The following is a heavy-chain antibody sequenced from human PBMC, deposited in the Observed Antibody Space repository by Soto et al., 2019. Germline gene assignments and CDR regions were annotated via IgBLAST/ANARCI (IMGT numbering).Heavy chain of an antibody. J-gene: IGHJ4*02. V-gene: IGHV3-23*01. CDR3: AKDLQFSGWLSAQTFDY. CDR2: ITGSGDST. D-gene: IGHD6-19*01. Sequence: GGALRLSCAVSGFTFSSHGMSLVRQAPGKGLECVSSITGSGDSTYYADSVKGRFTISRDKSKSTLYLQMNSLRAEDTAVYYCAKDLQFSGWLSAQTFDYWGQGTQVTVSS. CDR1: GFTFSSHG.